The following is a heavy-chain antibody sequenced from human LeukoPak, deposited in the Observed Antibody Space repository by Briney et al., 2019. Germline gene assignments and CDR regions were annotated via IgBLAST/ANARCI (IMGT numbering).Heavy chain of an antibody. Sequence: GGTLRLSCAASGFTFSSYGMSWVRQAPGKGLEWVSAISGSGGSTYYADSVKGRFTISRDNSKNTLYLQMNSLRAEDTAVYYCAKDGSVVVVAATDSYYYYYMDVWGKGTTVTISS. V-gene: IGHV3-23*01. CDR2: ISGSGGST. D-gene: IGHD2-15*01. CDR1: GFTFSSYG. CDR3: AKDGSVVVVAATDSYYYYYMDV. J-gene: IGHJ6*03.